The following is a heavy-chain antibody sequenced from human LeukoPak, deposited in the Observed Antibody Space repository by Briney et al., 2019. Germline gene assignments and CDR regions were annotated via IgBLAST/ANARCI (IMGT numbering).Heavy chain of an antibody. Sequence: GGSLRLSCAASGFTFSNAWMTWVRQAPGKGLDWVGLIKSKTDGGTTDYAAPVKGRFTISRDDSKNTLYLQMNSLKTEDTAMYYCTTDMGSKVHWGQGTLVTVSS. D-gene: IGHD1-26*01. CDR2: IKSKTDGGTT. CDR1: GFTFSNAW. V-gene: IGHV3-15*01. J-gene: IGHJ4*02. CDR3: TTDMGSKVH.